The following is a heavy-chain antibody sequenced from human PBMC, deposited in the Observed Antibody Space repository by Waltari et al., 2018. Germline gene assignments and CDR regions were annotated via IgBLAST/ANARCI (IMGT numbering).Heavy chain of an antibody. J-gene: IGHJ4*02. CDR1: GFTFSSYA. CDR2: IYSGGST. V-gene: IGHV3-23*03. Sequence: EVQLLESGGGLVQPGGSLRLSCAASGFTFSSYAMRWVRQGPGKGLEWVSVIYSGGSTDYADSVKGRFTISRDNSKNTLYLQMNSPRAEDTAVYYCAKDRRWLSGDDYWGQGTLVTVSS. CDR3: AKDRRWLSGDDY. D-gene: IGHD3-22*01.